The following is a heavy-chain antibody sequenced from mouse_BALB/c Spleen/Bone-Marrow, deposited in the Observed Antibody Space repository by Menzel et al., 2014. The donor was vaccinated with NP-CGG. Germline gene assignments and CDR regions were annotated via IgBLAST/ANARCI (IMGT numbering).Heavy chain of an antibody. D-gene: IGHD1-1*01. Sequence: EVQRVESGGGLVQPGGSLRLSCATSGFTFTDYYMSWVRQTPGKALEWLGFIRNKANGYTTDYSVSVKGRFTISRDNSQSILYLQMNALRAEDSATYYCARDENYDIYWYFDVWNAGTTVTVSS. CDR1: GFTFTDYY. J-gene: IGHJ1*01. CDR3: ARDENYDIYWYFDV. CDR2: IRNKANGYTT. V-gene: IGHV7-3*02.